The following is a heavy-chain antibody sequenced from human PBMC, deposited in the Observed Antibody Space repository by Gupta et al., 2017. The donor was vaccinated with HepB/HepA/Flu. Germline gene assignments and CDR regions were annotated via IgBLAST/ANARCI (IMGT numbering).Heavy chain of an antibody. CDR3: LTEVYFWSALDV. CDR2: IGSDIRD. V-gene: IGHV3-23*01. J-gene: IGHJ6*03. D-gene: IGHD3-3*01. CDR1: GFTIGGTA. Sequence: EVQLLESGGDLVQPGGSLRLSCTVSGFTIGGTAMSWVRQAPGKGREWVSGIGSDIRDHDADSVRGRFTISRDNAQKTVYLQMNRLRDDDTAVYYWLTEVYFWSALDVWGKGTTVQVSS.